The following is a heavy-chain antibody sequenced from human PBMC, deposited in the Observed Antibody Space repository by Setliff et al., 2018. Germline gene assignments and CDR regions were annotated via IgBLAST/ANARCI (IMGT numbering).Heavy chain of an antibody. D-gene: IGHD3-3*01. Sequence: ASVKVSCKPSGYTFNSYGYSWVRQAPGQGLEWMGRIIPIFGTANYAQKFQGRVTITADKSTSTAYMELSSLRSEDTAVYYCARGRHPPWSGYPYYYMDVWGKGTTVTVSS. V-gene: IGHV1-69*06. J-gene: IGHJ6*03. CDR3: ARGRHPPWSGYPYYYMDV. CDR2: IIPIFGTA. CDR1: GYTFNSYG.